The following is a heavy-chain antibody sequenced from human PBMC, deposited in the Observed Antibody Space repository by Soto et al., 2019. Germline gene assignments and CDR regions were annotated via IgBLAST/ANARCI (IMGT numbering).Heavy chain of an antibody. CDR1: GYIFTKYT. CDR3: ARDPGYSYGYN. CDR2: INAGNGNT. V-gene: IGHV1-3*01. J-gene: IGHJ4*02. Sequence: GASVKVSCKASGYIFTKYTVHWVRQAPGQGLEWMGWINAGNGNTKYSQKFQGRVTITRDTSASTAYMELSSLRSEDTAVYYCARDPGYSYGYNWGQGTLVTVSS. D-gene: IGHD5-18*01.